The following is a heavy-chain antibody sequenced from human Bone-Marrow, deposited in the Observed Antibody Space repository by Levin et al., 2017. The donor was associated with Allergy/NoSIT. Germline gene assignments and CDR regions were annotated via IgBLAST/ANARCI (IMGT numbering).Heavy chain of an antibody. J-gene: IGHJ3*01. CDR2: VIGTGTAM. CDR1: GFTFKNSA. Sequence: GGSLRLSCAASGFTFKNSAMTWVRQAPGRGLEWVSSVIGTGTAMYYTDSVKGRFIISRDNSKKSVYLQMNSLRVDDTAVYYCAKDAAYGLDALDVWGQGTMVIVSS. CDR3: AKDAAYGLDALDV. V-gene: IGHV3-23*01. D-gene: IGHD4-17*01.